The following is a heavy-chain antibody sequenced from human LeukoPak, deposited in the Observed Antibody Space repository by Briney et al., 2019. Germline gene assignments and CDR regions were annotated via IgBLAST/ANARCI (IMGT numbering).Heavy chain of an antibody. CDR1: GGSFSGYY. CDR3: ARVDRYDSSGYSYYFDY. Sequence: SETLSLTCAVYGGSFSGYYWSWIRQPPGKGLEWIGEINHFGSTNYNPSLKSRVTISGDTSKNQFSLKVNSVTAADTAVYYCARVDRYDSSGYSYYFDYWGQGTLVTVSS. D-gene: IGHD3-22*01. CDR2: INHFGST. V-gene: IGHV4-34*01. J-gene: IGHJ4*02.